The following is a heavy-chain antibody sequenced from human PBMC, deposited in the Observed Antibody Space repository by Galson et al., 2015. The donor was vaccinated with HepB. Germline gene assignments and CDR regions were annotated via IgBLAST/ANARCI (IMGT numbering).Heavy chain of an antibody. CDR1: RITFTNYW. Sequence: SLRLSCAASRITFTNYWMSWVRQAPGKGLEWVANIKQDGSEKYYVDSVKGRFTISRDAAKNSVYLQMNSLRVEDMAVYYCVIAAADYWGQRALVTVSS. V-gene: IGHV3-7*01. J-gene: IGHJ4*02. CDR2: IKQDGSEK. CDR3: VIAAADY. D-gene: IGHD6-25*01.